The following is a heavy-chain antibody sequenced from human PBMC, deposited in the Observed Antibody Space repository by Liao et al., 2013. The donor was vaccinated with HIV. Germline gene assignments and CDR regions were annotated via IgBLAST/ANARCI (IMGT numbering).Heavy chain of an antibody. D-gene: IGHD5-24*01. Sequence: QVQLQQWGAGLLKPSETLSLTCSVSGGSISPFYWSWIRQSAGKGLEWIGRIYTSGSTNYNPSLKSRVTMSVDTSKNQFSLKLSSVTAADTAVYYCAREMYYFDYWGQGTLVTVSS. J-gene: IGHJ4*02. CDR1: GGSISPFY. CDR3: AREMYYFDY. V-gene: IGHV4-59*10. CDR2: IYTSGST.